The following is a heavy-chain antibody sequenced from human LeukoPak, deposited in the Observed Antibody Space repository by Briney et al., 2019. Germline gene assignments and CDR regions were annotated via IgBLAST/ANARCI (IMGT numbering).Heavy chain of an antibody. CDR2: ISSSGSTI. Sequence: GGSLRLSCAASGFTFSDYYMSWIRQAPGKGLEWVSYISSSGSTIYYADSVKGRFTTSRDNAKNSLYLQMNSLRAEDTAVYYCVRDWGYDSSGYWQKYFDTWGQGTLVTVSS. CDR3: VRDWGYDSSGYWQKYFDT. J-gene: IGHJ4*02. V-gene: IGHV3-11*04. D-gene: IGHD3-22*01. CDR1: GFTFSDYY.